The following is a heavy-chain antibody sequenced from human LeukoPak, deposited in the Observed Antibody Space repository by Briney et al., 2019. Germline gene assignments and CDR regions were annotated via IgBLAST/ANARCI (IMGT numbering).Heavy chain of an antibody. CDR3: AKDRSCTNDICHGDFDY. CDR1: GFTFSTYA. CDR2: ISGSGGST. D-gene: IGHD2-8*01. Sequence: GGSLILSCAASGFTFSTYAVGWVRQAPGKGLGWVSSISGSGGSTYSADSVKGRFTISRDNSKNTLYLQMNSLRAEDTALYYCAKDRSCTNDICHGDFDYWGQGTLVTASS. J-gene: IGHJ4*02. V-gene: IGHV3-23*01.